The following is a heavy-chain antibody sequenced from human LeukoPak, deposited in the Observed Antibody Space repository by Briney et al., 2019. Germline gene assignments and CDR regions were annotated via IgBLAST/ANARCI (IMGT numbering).Heavy chain of an antibody. CDR2: INHSGGT. D-gene: IGHD5-18*01. CDR1: GGSFSDYS. CDR3: ARGVKGDSYGYFDY. Sequence: SETLSLTCAVYGGSFSDYSWTWIRQPPGKGLQWIGEINHSGGTNHNPSLKSRVTISVDTSKNQFSLKLSSVTAADTAVYYCARGVKGDSYGYFDYWGQGTLVTVSS. J-gene: IGHJ4*02. V-gene: IGHV4-34*01.